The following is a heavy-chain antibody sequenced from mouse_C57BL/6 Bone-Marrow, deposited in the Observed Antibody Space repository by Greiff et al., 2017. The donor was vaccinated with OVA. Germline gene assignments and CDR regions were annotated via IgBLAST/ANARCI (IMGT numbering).Heavy chain of an antibody. V-gene: IGHV1-54*01. CDR1: GYAFTNYL. CDR3: ARESGRGFAY. J-gene: IGHJ3*01. Sequence: VQLQQSGAELVRPGTSVKVSCKASGYAFTNYLIEWVKQRPGQGLEWIGVINPGSGGTNYNEKFKGKATLTADKSSSTAYMQLSSLTSEDSAVYFCARESGRGFAYWGQGTLVTVSA. CDR2: INPGSGGT. D-gene: IGHD1-3*01.